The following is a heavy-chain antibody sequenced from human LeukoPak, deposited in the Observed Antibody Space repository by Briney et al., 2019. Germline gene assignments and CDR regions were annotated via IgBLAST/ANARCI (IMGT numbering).Heavy chain of an antibody. CDR3: ASRPADTTWYGVFDY. CDR2: ILNTGNT. J-gene: IGHJ4*02. D-gene: IGHD3-10*01. Sequence: SETLSLTCSVSGGSINSHYWSWIRQPPGKRLEWIGYILNTGNTNYNPSLASRVTMSVDTSRAQFFLRLSPVTAAGTAIYYCASRPADTTWYGVFDYWSQGTLVTVSS. CDR1: GGSINSHY. V-gene: IGHV4-59*11.